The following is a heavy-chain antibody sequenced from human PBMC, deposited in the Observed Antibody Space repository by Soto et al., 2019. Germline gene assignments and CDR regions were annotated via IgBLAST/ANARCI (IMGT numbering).Heavy chain of an antibody. CDR1: GYTFTSYA. V-gene: IGHV1-46*03. Sequence: ASVKVSCKASGYTFTSYAMHWVRQAPGQGLEWMGIINPSGGSTSYAQKFQGRVTMTRDTSTSTVYMELSSLRSEDTAVYYCARDLGDGALDYWGQGTLVTVSS. J-gene: IGHJ4*02. CDR2: INPSGGST. CDR3: ARDLGDGALDY. D-gene: IGHD2-21*01.